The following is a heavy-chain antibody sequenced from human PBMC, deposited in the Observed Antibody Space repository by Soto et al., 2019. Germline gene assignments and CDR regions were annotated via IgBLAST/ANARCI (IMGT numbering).Heavy chain of an antibody. J-gene: IGHJ3*02. V-gene: IGHV3-30*18. CDR2: ISYDGSNK. CDR1: GLSFSSFG. CDR3: AKDLRYSSGWYDAFDI. Sequence: VQLVESGGGVVQPGTSRGLSVAASGLSFSSFGMHWVRQAPGKGLGGVAVISYDGSNKYYTDSVKGRFTISRDNSKNTLFLQLDSLRAEDTAVYYCAKDLRYSSGWYDAFDIWGQGTMVTVSS. D-gene: IGHD6-19*01.